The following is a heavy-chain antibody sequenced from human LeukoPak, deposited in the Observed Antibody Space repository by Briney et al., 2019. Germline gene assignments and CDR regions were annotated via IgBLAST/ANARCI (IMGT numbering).Heavy chain of an antibody. CDR2: MNPNTGDT. V-gene: IGHV1-8*01. J-gene: IGHJ4*02. Sequence: ASVKVSCKASGYSFTSYDINWVRQATGQGLEWMGYMNPNTGDTGVTQKFQGRVTMTRDPSINTAYMELTSLRSEDTAVYFCTRRGEILTHYKHIDYWGQGTLVTVSS. CDR3: TRRGEILTHYKHIDY. CDR1: GYSFTSYD. D-gene: IGHD3-9*01.